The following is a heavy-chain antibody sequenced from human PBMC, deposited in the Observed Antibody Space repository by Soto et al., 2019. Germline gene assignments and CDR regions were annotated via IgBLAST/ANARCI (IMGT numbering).Heavy chain of an antibody. J-gene: IGHJ4*02. CDR2: IIPILGVP. Sequence: QVQLVQSGAEVKKPGSSVKVSCKASGGTFSSNSIGWVRQAPGRGLEWMGRIIPILGVPNYARKFQGRITSTADSSTSTAYMELSSLRSEDTAIYYCAKDTTLTPFEYWGQGTLVTVSS. D-gene: IGHD1-1*01. V-gene: IGHV1-69*04. CDR1: GGTFSSNS. CDR3: AKDTTLTPFEY.